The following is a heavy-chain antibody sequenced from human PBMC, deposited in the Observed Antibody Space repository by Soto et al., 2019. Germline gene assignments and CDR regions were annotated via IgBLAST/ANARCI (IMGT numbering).Heavy chain of an antibody. Sequence: QVQLVQSGAEVKKPGSSVKVSCKASGGTFSSYTISWVRQAPGQGLEWMGRIIPILGIANYAQKFQGRVTITADKSTSTAYMELSSLRSEDTAVYYCASTPTSMVRGVIRNWFDPWGQGTLVTVSS. J-gene: IGHJ5*02. CDR2: IIPILGIA. CDR1: GGTFSSYT. V-gene: IGHV1-69*02. D-gene: IGHD3-10*01. CDR3: ASTPTSMVRGVIRNWFDP.